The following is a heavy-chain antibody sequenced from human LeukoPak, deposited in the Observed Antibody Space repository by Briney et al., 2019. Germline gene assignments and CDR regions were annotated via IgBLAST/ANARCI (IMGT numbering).Heavy chain of an antibody. CDR2: VSGSGGST. Sequence: GGSLRLSCAASGFSFSSYVMSWVRQAPGKGLKWVSAVSGSGGSTYSADSVKGRFTISRDSSKNTLFLHMNTLRAEDTAIYYCAKDRTVGASYWYFDLWGRGTLVTVSS. D-gene: IGHD1-26*01. CDR1: GFSFSSYV. V-gene: IGHV3-23*01. J-gene: IGHJ2*01. CDR3: AKDRTVGASYWYFDL.